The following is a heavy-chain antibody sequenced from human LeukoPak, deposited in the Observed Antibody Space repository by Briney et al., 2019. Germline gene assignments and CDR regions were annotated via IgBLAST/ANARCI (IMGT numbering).Heavy chain of an antibody. J-gene: IGHJ4*02. Sequence: SETLSLTCTVSGGSLSSYYWSWIRQPPGKGLEWIGNIYDSGSANYNPSLKSRVVISVDTSKNQFSLNLTPVTAADTAVYYCARVGVDYSGNVLKYFFDYWGQGTLVTVSS. CDR2: IYDSGSA. D-gene: IGHD4-23*01. CDR1: GGSLSSYY. CDR3: ARVGVDYSGNVLKYFFDY. V-gene: IGHV4-59*01.